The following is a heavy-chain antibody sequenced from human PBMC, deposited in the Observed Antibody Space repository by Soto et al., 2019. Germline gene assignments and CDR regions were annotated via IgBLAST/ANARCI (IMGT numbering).Heavy chain of an antibody. CDR1: GVSITSYY. J-gene: IGHJ4*02. Sequence: SETLSLTCSVSGVSITSYYWTWIRHSPGKGLEWIGYVYHTGNTYYNPSLKSRVTISLDTSKNQVSLRLRSVTAADTAVYYCAREQYNWKLWGQGTQVTVSS. CDR2: VYHTGNT. CDR3: AREQYNWKL. D-gene: IGHD1-20*01. V-gene: IGHV4-59*01.